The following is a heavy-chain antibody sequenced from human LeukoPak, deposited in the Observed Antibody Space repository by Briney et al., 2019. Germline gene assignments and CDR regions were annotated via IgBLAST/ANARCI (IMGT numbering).Heavy chain of an antibody. J-gene: IGHJ4*02. Sequence: PSETLSLTCTVSGASISGSYWDWIRQPPGKGLEWIGYIYHSGSTYYNPSLKSRVTISVDRSKNQFSLKLSSVTAADTAVYYCARDRGSTVTTLWGQGTLVTVSS. D-gene: IGHD4-11*01. CDR2: IYHSGST. V-gene: IGHV4-59*12. CDR1: GASISGSY. CDR3: ARDRGSTVTTL.